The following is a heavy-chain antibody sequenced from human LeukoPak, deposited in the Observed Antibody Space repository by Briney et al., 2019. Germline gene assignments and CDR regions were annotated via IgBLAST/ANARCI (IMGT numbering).Heavy chain of an antibody. CDR3: ANLNQESFACYTFDY. J-gene: IGHJ4*02. CDR1: GFTFSDFY. D-gene: IGHD3-9*01. CDR2: ITSSGGTI. Sequence: PGGSLRLSCAASGFTFSDFYISWIRQAPGKGLEWVSYITSSGGTIYYADSVKGRFTISRDNAKNSLFLQMNSLRAEDTAVYYCANLNQESFACYTFDYWGQGTLATVSP. V-gene: IGHV3-11*01.